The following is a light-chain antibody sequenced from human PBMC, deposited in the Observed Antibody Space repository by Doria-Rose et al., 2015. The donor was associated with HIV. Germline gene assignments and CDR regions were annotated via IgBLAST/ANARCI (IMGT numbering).Light chain of an antibody. CDR3: QQYYDTPS. CDR2: WAS. J-gene: IGKJ3*01. V-gene: IGKV4-1*01. Sequence: DIRVTQSPESLGMSLGERATLNCKSNQSLLYTSKNYLAWNQQRPGQPPKLLIYWASTRQSGVPARFSGSGSGTDFTLTISSLEAEDVAVYYGQQYYDTPSFGPGTTVDIK. CDR1: QSLLYTSKNY.